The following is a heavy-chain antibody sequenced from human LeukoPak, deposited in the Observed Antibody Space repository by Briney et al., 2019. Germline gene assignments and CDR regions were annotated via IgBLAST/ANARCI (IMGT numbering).Heavy chain of an antibody. J-gene: IGHJ4*02. CDR1: GFTFSSYA. CDR3: AKTSVDLDPDY. D-gene: IGHD1-1*01. V-gene: IGHV3-23*01. CDR2: ISAGGSST. Sequence: GSLRLSCAASGFTFSSYAMSWVRQAPGKGLEWVSAISAGGSSTYYANSVKGRFTISRDNSKNTLFLQLNSLRAEDTAVYYCAKTSVDLDPDYWGQGTLVTVSS.